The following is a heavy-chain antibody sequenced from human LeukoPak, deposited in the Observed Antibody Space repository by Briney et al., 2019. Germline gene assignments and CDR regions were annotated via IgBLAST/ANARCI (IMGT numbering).Heavy chain of an antibody. D-gene: IGHD4-23*01. J-gene: IGHJ5*02. CDR3: ARDSGNSIYRNRFDP. CDR2: IYYSGST. V-gene: IGHV4-30-4*01. CDR1: GGSISSGDYY. Sequence: SETLSLTCTVSGGSISSGDYYWSWIRQPPGKGLEWIGYIYYSGSTYYNPSLKSRVTISVDASKNQSSLKLSSVTAADTAVYYCARDSGNSIYRNRFDPWGQGTLVTVSS.